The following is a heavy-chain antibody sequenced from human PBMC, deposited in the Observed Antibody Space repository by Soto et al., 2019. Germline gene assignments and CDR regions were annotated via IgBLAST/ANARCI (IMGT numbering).Heavy chain of an antibody. CDR2: IKSKTAGGTI. J-gene: IGHJ4*02. CDR1: GFPFSNIW. D-gene: IGHD5-12*01. CDR3: TTVGRSGYDD. V-gene: IGHV3-15*01. Sequence: GAVKLNSAASGFPFSNIWMTWVRQVPGKGLEWVGRIKSKTAGGTIDYAAPVNGRFTISRDDSKNMVYLQMNSLKTEDTAMYYCTTVGRSGYDDWGRGTLVTVSS.